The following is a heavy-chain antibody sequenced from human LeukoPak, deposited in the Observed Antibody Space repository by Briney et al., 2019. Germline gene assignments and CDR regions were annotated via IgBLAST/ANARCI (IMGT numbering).Heavy chain of an antibody. D-gene: IGHD3-3*01. CDR3: ARDIYDFWSGYYLDY. CDR2: IYSGGST. J-gene: IGHJ4*02. CDR1: GFTVSSNY. Sequence: GGSLRLSCAASGFTVSSNYMSWVRQAPGKGLEWVSVIYSGGSTYYADSVKGRFTISRDNSKNTLYLQMNSLRAEDTAVYYCARDIYDFWSGYYLDYWGQGTLVTVSS. V-gene: IGHV3-53*01.